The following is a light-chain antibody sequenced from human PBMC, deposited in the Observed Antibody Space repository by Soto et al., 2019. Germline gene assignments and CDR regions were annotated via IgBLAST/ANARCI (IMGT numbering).Light chain of an antibody. CDR1: QSINVY. Sequence: DIQMTQSPSSLSASVGDRVTITCRAGQSINVYLHWYQQKPGKPPNLLIYGASSLQSGVPSRFSGGGSGTDFTLTISSLQPEDVGTYYCQQTDSTPKTFGGGTKVDIK. CDR2: GAS. CDR3: QQTDSTPKT. V-gene: IGKV1-39*01. J-gene: IGKJ4*01.